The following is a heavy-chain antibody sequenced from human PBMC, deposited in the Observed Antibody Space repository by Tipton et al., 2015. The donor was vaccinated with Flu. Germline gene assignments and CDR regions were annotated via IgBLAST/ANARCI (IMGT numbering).Heavy chain of an antibody. CDR1: GFTFSTYW. CDR3: TRRLVED. J-gene: IGHJ4*02. Sequence: SLRLSCAASGFTFSTYWMAWVRQAPGKGLEWVANINYDGSTIYYVDSVKGRFTISRDNARKSLYLQMNNLRAEDTAVYYCTRRLVEDWGQGTQVTVSS. CDR2: INYDGSTI. V-gene: IGHV3-7*01.